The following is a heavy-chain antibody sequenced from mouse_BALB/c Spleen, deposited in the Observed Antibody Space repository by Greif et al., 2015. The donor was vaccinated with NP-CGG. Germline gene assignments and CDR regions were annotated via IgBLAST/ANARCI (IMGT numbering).Heavy chain of an antibody. CDR3: ARDRNYGYGWFAY. D-gene: IGHD1-2*01. V-gene: IGHV5-4*02. CDR2: ISDGGSYT. J-gene: IGHJ3*01. CDR1: GFTFGDYY. Sequence: EVQLVESGGGLVKPGGSLKLSCAASGFTFGDYYMYWVRQTPEKRLEWVATISDGGSYTYYPDSVKGRFTISRDNAKNNLYLQMSSLKSEDTAMYYCARDRNYGYGWFAYWGQGTLVTVSA.